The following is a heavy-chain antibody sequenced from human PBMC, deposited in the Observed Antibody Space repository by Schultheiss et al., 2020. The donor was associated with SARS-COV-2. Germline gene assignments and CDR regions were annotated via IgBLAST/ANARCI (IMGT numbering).Heavy chain of an antibody. D-gene: IGHD5-12*01. Sequence: ASVKVSCKASGYTFTSYGISWVRQAPGQGLEWMGWISAYNGNTNYAQKLQGRVTITRDTSASTAYMELSSLRSEDTAVYYCARAIVATTPLSLDYFDYWGQGTLVTVSS. CDR3: ARAIVATTPLSLDYFDY. CDR2: ISAYNGNT. J-gene: IGHJ4*02. V-gene: IGHV1-18*01. CDR1: GYTFTSYG.